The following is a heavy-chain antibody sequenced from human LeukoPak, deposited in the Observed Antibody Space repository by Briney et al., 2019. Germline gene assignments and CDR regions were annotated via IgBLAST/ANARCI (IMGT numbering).Heavy chain of an antibody. CDR3: ARDGYGDYAFDY. CDR1: GFTFSSYS. V-gene: IGHV3-21*01. CDR2: ISSSSSYI. J-gene: IGHJ4*02. D-gene: IGHD4-17*01. Sequence: KPGGSLRLSCAASGFTFSSYSMNWVRQAPGKGLEWVSSISSSSSYIYYADSVKGRFTISRDNAKNSLYLQMNSLGAEDTAVYYCARDGYGDYAFDYWGQGTLVTVSS.